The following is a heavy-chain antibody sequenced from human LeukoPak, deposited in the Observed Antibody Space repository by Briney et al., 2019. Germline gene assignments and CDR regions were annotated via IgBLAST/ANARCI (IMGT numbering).Heavy chain of an antibody. Sequence: PGGSLRLSCAASGFTFDDYAMHWVRQAPGKGLEWVSGISWNSGSIGYADSVKGRFTISRDNAKNSLYLQMNSLRAEDTALYYCAKDISYGSGSYLFDYWGQGTLVTVSS. D-gene: IGHD3-10*01. CDR1: GFTFDDYA. CDR3: AKDISYGSGSYLFDY. J-gene: IGHJ4*02. CDR2: ISWNSGSI. V-gene: IGHV3-9*01.